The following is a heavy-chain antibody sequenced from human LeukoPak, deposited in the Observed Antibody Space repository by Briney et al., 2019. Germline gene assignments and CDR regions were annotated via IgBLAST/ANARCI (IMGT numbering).Heavy chain of an antibody. CDR1: GYTFTGYY. V-gene: IGHV1-46*01. D-gene: IGHD3-16*01. Sequence: ASVKVSCKASGYTFTGYYMHWVRQAPGQGLEWMGIINPSGDNTWYAQKFQGRVTMTRDMATSTDYVEVSSLRSEDTAVYYCAKDDAWGRFQHWGQGTLVTVSS. CDR3: AKDDAWGRFQH. J-gene: IGHJ1*01. CDR2: INPSGDNT.